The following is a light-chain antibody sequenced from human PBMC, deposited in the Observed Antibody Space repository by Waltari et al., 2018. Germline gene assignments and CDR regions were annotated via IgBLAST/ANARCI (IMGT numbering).Light chain of an antibody. V-gene: IGLV4-69*01. Sequence: QLVLTQSPSASASLGASVKLTCTLSSGHSSNIIAWLQQQPEKGPRYLMKVNSDGSHSKGEVVTARCSGSSSGAERYLTISSVQSEDEADYYCQTGGHGTWVFGGGTTLTVL. CDR1: SGHSSNI. CDR2: VNSDGSH. J-gene: IGLJ3*02. CDR3: QTGGHGTWV.